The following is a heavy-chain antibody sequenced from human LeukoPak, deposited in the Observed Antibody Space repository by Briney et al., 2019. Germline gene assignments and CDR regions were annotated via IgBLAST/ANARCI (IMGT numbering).Heavy chain of an antibody. V-gene: IGHV4-34*01. D-gene: IGHD1-1*01. Sequence: SETLSLTCAVYGGSFSGYYWSWIRQPPGKGLEWIGEINHSGSTNYNPSLKSRVTISVDTSKNRFSLKLSSVTAADTAVYYCARGGIWGQYNWNDGSEYDFDYWGQGTLVTVSS. CDR3: ARGGIWGQYNWNDGSEYDFDY. J-gene: IGHJ4*02. CDR2: INHSGST. CDR1: GGSFSGYY.